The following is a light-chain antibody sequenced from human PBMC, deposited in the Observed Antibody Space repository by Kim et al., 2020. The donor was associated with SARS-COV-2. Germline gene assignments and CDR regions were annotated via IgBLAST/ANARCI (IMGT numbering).Light chain of an antibody. CDR3: MQALQNLS. J-gene: IGKJ3*01. Sequence: EPASISCKSSQSLLHSDGYTYLDWYLQKPGQSPQLLIFLSSNRASGVPDRFSGSGSGTDFTLKISRVEAEDVGVYYCMQALQNLSFGPGTKVDIK. CDR2: LSS. V-gene: IGKV2-28*01. CDR1: QSLLHSDGYTY.